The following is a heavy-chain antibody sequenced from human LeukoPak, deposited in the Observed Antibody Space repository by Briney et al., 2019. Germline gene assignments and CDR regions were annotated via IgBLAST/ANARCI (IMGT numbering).Heavy chain of an antibody. V-gene: IGHV6-1*01. J-gene: IGHJ5*02. CDR2: TYYRSTWYN. Sequence: SQTLSLTYAISGDSVSSNSVTWNWIRQSPSRGLEWLGRTYYRSTWYNDYAVTVSGRITVNPDTTKNQFSLHLNSVPPEDTAVYYCARRLTQYDCFDPWGQGILVTVSS. D-gene: IGHD2-2*01. CDR1: GDSVSSNSVT. CDR3: ARRLTQYDCFDP.